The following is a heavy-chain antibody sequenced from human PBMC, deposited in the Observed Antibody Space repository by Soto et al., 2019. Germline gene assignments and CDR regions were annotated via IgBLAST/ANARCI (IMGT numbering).Heavy chain of an antibody. V-gene: IGHV4-30-2*01. Sequence: HLQLQESGSGLVKPSQTLSITCAVSGGSISSGGYSWSWIRQPPGKGLEWIGYIYHSGSTYYNPSLKSRVTISVDRSKNQFSLKLSSVTAADTAVYYCARVPGPWGQGTLVTVSS. CDR3: ARVPGP. CDR2: IYHSGST. J-gene: IGHJ5*02. D-gene: IGHD3-10*01. CDR1: GGSISSGGYS.